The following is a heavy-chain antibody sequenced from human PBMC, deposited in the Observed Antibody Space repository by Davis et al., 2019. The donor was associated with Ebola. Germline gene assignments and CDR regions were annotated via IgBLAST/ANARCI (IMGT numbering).Heavy chain of an antibody. CDR1: GGSFSGYY. J-gene: IGHJ6*03. Sequence: PSETLSLTCAVYGGSFSGYYWSWIRQPPGKGLEWLGEINHSGSTNYNPSLKSRVTISVDTSKNQFSLKLSSVTAADTAVYYCARAVVVVAASRLSDYYYMDVWGKGTTVTVSS. CDR3: ARAVVVVAASRLSDYYYMDV. D-gene: IGHD2-15*01. V-gene: IGHV4-34*01. CDR2: INHSGST.